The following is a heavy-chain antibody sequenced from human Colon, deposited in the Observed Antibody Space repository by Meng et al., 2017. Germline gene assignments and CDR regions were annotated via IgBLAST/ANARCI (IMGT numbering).Heavy chain of an antibody. CDR1: GVSVRSGSYY. V-gene: IGHV4-61*01. CDR2: IYYTGST. CDR3: AREGPVAVAGYDY. J-gene: IGHJ4*02. Sequence: ESLKISCNVSGVSVRSGSYYWNWIRQPPGKTLEWLGYIYYTGSTTYNPSLQSRVTISLDTANNQFSLTLRAVTAADTAVYYCAREGPVAVAGYDYWGQGTLVTVSS. D-gene: IGHD6-19*01.